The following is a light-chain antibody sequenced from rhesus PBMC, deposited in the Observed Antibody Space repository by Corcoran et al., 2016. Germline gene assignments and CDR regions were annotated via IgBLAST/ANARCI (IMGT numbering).Light chain of an antibody. J-gene: IGLJ1*01. V-gene: IGLV2S7*01. CDR2: GVS. CDR3: CSYTTSSTFI. CDR1: SSAIGGYNN. Sequence: QSAPTQPPSVSGSPGQSVTISCTGTSSAIGGYNNVSWYQQHPGKAPQLMIYGVSNRPSGVSDRFSGSKSGNTASLTISGLQAEDEADYYCCSYTTSSTFIFGAGTRLTVL.